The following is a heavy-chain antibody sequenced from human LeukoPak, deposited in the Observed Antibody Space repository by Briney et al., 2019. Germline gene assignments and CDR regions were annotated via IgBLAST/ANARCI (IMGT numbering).Heavy chain of an antibody. Sequence: GGSLRLSSAASEFTFSNAWMTWVRQAPGKGLEWVGRIKGKTDGGTTDYAAPVKGRFTISRDDSENTLYLQMNSLKTEDTALYYCTTNDAFDIWGQGTMVTVSS. CDR1: EFTFSNAW. V-gene: IGHV3-15*01. J-gene: IGHJ3*02. CDR2: IKGKTDGGTT. CDR3: TTNDAFDI.